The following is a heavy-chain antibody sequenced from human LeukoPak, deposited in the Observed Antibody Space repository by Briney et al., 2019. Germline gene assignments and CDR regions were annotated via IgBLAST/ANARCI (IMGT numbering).Heavy chain of an antibody. CDR1: GGSISSSSYY. V-gene: IGHV4-39*01. CDR2: IYYSGST. D-gene: IGHD3-22*01. Sequence: SETLSLTCTVSGGSISSSSYYWGWIRQPPGKGLEWIGSIYYSGSTHYNPSLKSRVTISVDTSKNQFSLKLSSVTAADTAVYYGASLGRYDSSGYYYPGDDYWGQGTLVTVSS. CDR3: ASLGRYDSSGYYYPGDDY. J-gene: IGHJ4*02.